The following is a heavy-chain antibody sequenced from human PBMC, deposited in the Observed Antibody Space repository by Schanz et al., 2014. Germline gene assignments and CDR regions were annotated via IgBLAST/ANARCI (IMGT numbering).Heavy chain of an antibody. D-gene: IGHD1-1*01. CDR2: ISSSSSTI. V-gene: IGHV3-23*04. Sequence: ERLVESGGGVVQPGRSLRLSCATSGFSLDIFAVSWVRQAPGKGLEWVAYISSSSSTIHYADSVKGRFTISRDNSKNTLYLQMNSLRAEDTAVYFCAKIERNEDWGQGTLVTVSS. CDR1: GFSLDIFA. CDR3: AKIERNED. J-gene: IGHJ4*02.